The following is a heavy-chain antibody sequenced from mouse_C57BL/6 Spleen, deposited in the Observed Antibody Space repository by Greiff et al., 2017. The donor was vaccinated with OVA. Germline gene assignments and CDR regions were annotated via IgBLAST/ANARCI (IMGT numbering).Heavy chain of an antibody. V-gene: IGHV1-54*01. CDR2: INPGSGGT. CDR3: ARVGYYFDY. Sequence: VQLQQSGAELVRPGTSVKVSCKASGYAFTNYLIEWVKQRPGQGLEWIGVINPGSGGTNSNEKFKGKATLTADKSSSTAYMQLSSLTSEDSAVYFCARVGYYFDYWGQGTTLTVSS. D-gene: IGHD2-2*01. CDR1: GYAFTNYL. J-gene: IGHJ2*01.